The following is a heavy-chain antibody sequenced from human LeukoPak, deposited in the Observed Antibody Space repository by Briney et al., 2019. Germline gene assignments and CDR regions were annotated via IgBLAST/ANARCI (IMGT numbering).Heavy chain of an antibody. CDR1: VFTFGSYA. Sequence: GGSLRLSCVASVFTFGSYAMSWVRQAPGKGLEWVSAISGSGGSTYYADSVKGRFTISRDNSKNTLYVHMNGLRAEDTAGYYCAKDRVPVGFGELYSFDYWGQGTLVTVAS. J-gene: IGHJ4*02. V-gene: IGHV3-23*01. CDR2: ISGSGGST. D-gene: IGHD3-10*01. CDR3: AKDRVPVGFGELYSFDY.